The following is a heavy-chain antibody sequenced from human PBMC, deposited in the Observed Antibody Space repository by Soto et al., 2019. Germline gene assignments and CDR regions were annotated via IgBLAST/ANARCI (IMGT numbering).Heavy chain of an antibody. J-gene: IGHJ6*02. V-gene: IGHV4-59*01. CDR1: GGSISSYY. CDR3: ARGHSSGWYYYYYGMDV. CDR2: IYYSGST. Sequence: SETLSLTCTVSGGSISSYYWSWIRQPPGKGLEWIGYIYYSGSTNYNPSLKSRVTISVDTSRNQFSLKLSSVTAADTAVYYCARGHSSGWYYYYYGMDVWGQGTTVTVSS. D-gene: IGHD6-19*01.